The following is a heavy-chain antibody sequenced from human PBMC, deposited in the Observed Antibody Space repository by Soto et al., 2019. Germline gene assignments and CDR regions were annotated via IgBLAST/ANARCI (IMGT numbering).Heavy chain of an antibody. CDR3: AGYSEQWLVGFDY. Sequence: SETLSLTCTVSGGSISSSSYYWGWIRQPPGKGLEWIGSIYYSGSTYYNPSLKSRVTISVDTSKNQFSLKLSSVTAADTAVYYCAGYSEQWLVGFDYWGQGTLVTVSS. CDR1: GGSISSSSYY. D-gene: IGHD6-19*01. J-gene: IGHJ4*02. CDR2: IYYSGST. V-gene: IGHV4-39*01.